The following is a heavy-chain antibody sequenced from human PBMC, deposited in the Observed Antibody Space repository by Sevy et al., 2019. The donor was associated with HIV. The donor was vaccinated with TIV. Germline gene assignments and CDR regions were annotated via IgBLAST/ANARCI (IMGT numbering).Heavy chain of an antibody. CDR3: ARDGGGGTTNSGMDV. Sequence: ASVKVSCKASGYTFTDDYLHWVRQVPGLGLEWMGRVYPNSGGTNCARKFQGRVTMTRDTSISTAYMELSRLRFDDTAVYYCARDGGGGTTNSGMDVWGQGTTVTVSS. J-gene: IGHJ6*02. D-gene: IGHD1-7*01. V-gene: IGHV1-2*06. CDR1: GYTFTDDY. CDR2: VYPNSGGT.